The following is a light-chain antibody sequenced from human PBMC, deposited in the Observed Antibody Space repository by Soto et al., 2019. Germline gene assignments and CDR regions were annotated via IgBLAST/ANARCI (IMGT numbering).Light chain of an antibody. CDR2: DVT. J-gene: IGLJ3*02. CDR1: SSDVGGSEF. V-gene: IGLV2-11*01. CDR3: CSYAGNSLWV. Sequence: QSALTQPRSVSGSPGQSVTISCNGSSSDVGGSEFVSWYQQHPVKAPKLVIYDVTKRPSGVPDRFSGSKSGNTASLTISGLQAEDEADYYCCSYAGNSLWVFGGGTQLTVL.